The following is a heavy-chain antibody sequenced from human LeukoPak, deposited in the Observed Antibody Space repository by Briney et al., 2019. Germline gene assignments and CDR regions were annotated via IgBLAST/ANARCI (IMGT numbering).Heavy chain of an antibody. CDR2: IYPGDSDT. V-gene: IGHV5-51*01. CDR3: ARRGAVSGTEYFDY. J-gene: IGHJ4*02. D-gene: IGHD6-19*01. Sequence: GESLKTSCKDSGYSFTSYWIGWVRQMPGKGLEWMGIIYPGDSDTRYSPSFQGQVTISADKSISTAYLQWSSLKASDTAIYYCARRGAVSGTEYFDYWGQGTLVTVSS. CDR1: GYSFTSYW.